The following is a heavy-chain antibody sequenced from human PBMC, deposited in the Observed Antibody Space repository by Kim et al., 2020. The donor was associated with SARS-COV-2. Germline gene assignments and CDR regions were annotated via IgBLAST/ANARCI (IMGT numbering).Heavy chain of an antibody. V-gene: IGHV7-4-1*02. J-gene: IGHJ5*02. CDR3: AREIYSNYGDNWFDP. D-gene: IGHD4-4*01. Sequence: AQSVTGRFVFSLDTSVSTAYLQISSLKAEDTAVYYCAREIYSNYGDNWFDPWGQGTLVTVSS.